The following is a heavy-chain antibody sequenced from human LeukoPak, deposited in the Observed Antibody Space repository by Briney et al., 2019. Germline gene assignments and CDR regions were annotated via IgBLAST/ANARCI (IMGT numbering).Heavy chain of an antibody. CDR3: ARDSSSWPYTWFDP. J-gene: IGHJ5*02. CDR1: GGSVSSGSYY. V-gene: IGHV4-61*01. D-gene: IGHD6-13*01. CDR2: IYYSGST. Sequence: SETLSLTCTVSGGSVSSGSYYWSWIRQPPGKGLEWIGYIYYSGSTNYNPSLKSRVTISVDTSKNQFSLKLSSVTAADTAVYYCARDSSSWPYTWFDPWGQGTLVTVSS.